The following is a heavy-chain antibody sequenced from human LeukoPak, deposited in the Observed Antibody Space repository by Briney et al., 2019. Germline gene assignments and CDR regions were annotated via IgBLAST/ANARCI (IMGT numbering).Heavy chain of an antibody. D-gene: IGHD5-18*01. Sequence: GESLKISCKGSGYSFASYWIAWVRQMPGKGLEWMGIIFPADSDTRYSPSFQDQVTISADKSITTAYLQWSSLRASDTAMYYCVTLASRYSNAFDYWGQGTLVTVSS. CDR2: IFPADSDT. J-gene: IGHJ4*02. V-gene: IGHV5-51*01. CDR3: VTLASRYSNAFDY. CDR1: GYSFASYW.